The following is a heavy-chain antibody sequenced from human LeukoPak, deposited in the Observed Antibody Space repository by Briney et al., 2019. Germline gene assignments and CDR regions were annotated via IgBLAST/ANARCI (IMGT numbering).Heavy chain of an antibody. J-gene: IGHJ4*02. V-gene: IGHV4-59*01. CDR3: ARDPSGSGSYFDH. CDR2: IYYSGST. D-gene: IGHD3-10*01. CDR1: GGSISSYY. Sequence: PSETLSLTCTVSGGSISSYYWSWIRQPPGKGLEWIGYIYYSGSTNYNPSLKSRLTISVDTSKNHFSLKLSSVTAADTAVYYCARDPSGSGSYFDHWGQGTLVTVSS.